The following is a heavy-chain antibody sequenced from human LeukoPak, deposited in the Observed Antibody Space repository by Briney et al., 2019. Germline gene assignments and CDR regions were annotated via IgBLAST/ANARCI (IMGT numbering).Heavy chain of an antibody. D-gene: IGHD3-3*01. CDR3: ARGASFGRGPFDY. CDR1: GFSFSDYN. J-gene: IGHJ4*02. CDR2: ISSTSGTI. Sequence: GGSLRLSCAASGFSFSDYNMHWLRQAPGKELEWVAFISSTSGTIHYADSVKGRFTISRDNARNSLYQQMNSLRVEDTAVYYCARGASFGRGPFDYWGQGTLVTVSS. V-gene: IGHV3-48*04.